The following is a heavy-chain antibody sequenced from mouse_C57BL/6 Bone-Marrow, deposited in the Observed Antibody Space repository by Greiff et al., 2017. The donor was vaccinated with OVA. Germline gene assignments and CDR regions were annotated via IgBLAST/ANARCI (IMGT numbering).Heavy chain of an antibody. D-gene: IGHD1-1*01. Sequence: EVKLMESGGGLVQPGESLKLSCESNEYEFPSHDMSWVRKTPEKRLELVAAINSDGGSTYYPDTMESRFIISRDNTKKTLYLQMSSLRSEDTALYYCARHEYYGSSYSFAYWGQGTLVTVSA. V-gene: IGHV5-2*01. J-gene: IGHJ3*01. CDR2: INSDGGST. CDR1: EYEFPSHD. CDR3: ARHEYYGSSYSFAY.